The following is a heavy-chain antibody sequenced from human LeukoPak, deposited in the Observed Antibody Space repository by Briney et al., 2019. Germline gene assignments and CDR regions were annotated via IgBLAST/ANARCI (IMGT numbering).Heavy chain of an antibody. CDR2: ISYTGST. J-gene: IGHJ4*02. CDR1: GGSLSSGSYY. CDR3: ARRSWYDYDY. Sequence: PSETLSLTCTVSGGSLSSGSYYWSWTRQPPGKGLELIGYISYTGSTDYNPSLKSRATISVDTSKNQFSLNLNSANAADTAVYYCARRSWYDYDYWGQGTLVTVSS. V-gene: IGHV4-61*01. D-gene: IGHD6-13*01.